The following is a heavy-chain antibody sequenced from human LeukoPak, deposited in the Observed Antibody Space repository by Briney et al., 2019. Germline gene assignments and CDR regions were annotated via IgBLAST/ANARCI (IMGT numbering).Heavy chain of an antibody. J-gene: IGHJ4*02. V-gene: IGHV1-46*01. CDR2: INPSGGST. D-gene: IGHD3-22*01. Sequence: GASVKVSCKASGYTFTCYYMHWVRQAPGQGLEWMGIINPSGGSTSYAQKFQGRVTMTRDMSTSTVYMELRSLRSEDTAVYYCARDLEYDSSGYYANTFDYWGQGTLVTVSS. CDR1: GYTFTCYY. CDR3: ARDLEYDSSGYYANTFDY.